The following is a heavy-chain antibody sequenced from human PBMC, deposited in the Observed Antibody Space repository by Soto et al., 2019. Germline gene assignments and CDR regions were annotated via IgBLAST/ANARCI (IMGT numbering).Heavy chain of an antibody. D-gene: IGHD3-3*01. J-gene: IGHJ4*02. Sequence: GGFLRLSCAASGFTFSSYAMSWVRQAPGKGLEWVSAISGSGGSTYYADYVKGRFTISRDNSKNTLYLQMNSLRAEDTAVYYCARHALFGVVIIGYFDYWGQGTLVTVSS. V-gene: IGHV3-23*01. CDR3: ARHALFGVVIIGYFDY. CDR2: ISGSGGST. CDR1: GFTFSSYA.